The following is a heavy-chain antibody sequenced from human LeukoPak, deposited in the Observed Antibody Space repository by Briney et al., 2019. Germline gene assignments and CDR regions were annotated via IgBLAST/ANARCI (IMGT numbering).Heavy chain of an antibody. Sequence: PGGSLTLSCAAFGFTFSSYCMHWVRQAPGKGLEWVAFIRYDGSNKYYADSVTGRFTISRDNTKNTLYRQMNSLRVHDTPLYYCPKEPGSSGYVHLDYWGRGTLVSVSS. V-gene: IGHV3-30*02. CDR2: IRYDGSNK. CDR1: GFTFSSYC. CDR3: PKEPGSSGYVHLDY. D-gene: IGHD3-22*01. J-gene: IGHJ4*02.